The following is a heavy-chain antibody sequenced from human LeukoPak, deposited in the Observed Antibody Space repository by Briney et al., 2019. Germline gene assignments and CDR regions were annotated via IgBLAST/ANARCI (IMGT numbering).Heavy chain of an antibody. Sequence: SETLSLTCTVSGGSISSYYWSWIRQPPGKGLEWIGYIYYSGSTNYNPSLKSRVTISVDTSKNQFSLKLSSVTAADTAVYYCARGPYYYDSSGDWGRGTLVTVSS. CDR3: ARGPYYYDSSGD. CDR1: GGSISSYY. CDR2: IYYSGST. D-gene: IGHD3-22*01. J-gene: IGHJ4*02. V-gene: IGHV4-59*01.